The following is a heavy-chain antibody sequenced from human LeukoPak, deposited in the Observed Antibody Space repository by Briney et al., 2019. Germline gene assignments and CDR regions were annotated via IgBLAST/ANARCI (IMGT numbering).Heavy chain of an antibody. J-gene: IGHJ6*03. D-gene: IGHD6-6*01. CDR2: ISFDGNNQ. CDR1: GFTFRRSA. Sequence: PGGSLRLSCAASGFTFRRSAMYWVRQAPGKGLEWVAVISFDGNNQYEADSVKGRFTISRDNSKKTLDLQMNTVRPEDTAVYYCARDARSSGYYYYYMDVWGKGTTVTVSS. CDR3: ARDARSSGYYYYYMDV. V-gene: IGHV3-30*04.